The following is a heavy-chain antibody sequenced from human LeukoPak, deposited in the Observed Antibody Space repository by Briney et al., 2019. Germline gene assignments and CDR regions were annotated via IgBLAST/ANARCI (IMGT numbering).Heavy chain of an antibody. Sequence: GESLKISCKGSGYSFTSYWIGWVRQMPGKGLEWMGIIYPGDSDTRYSPSFQGQVTISADKSISTAYLQWSSLKASDTAMYYCARRDYYDSKDRTWYFDSWGQGTLVTVSS. CDR1: GYSFTSYW. CDR2: IYPGDSDT. J-gene: IGHJ4*02. D-gene: IGHD3-22*01. V-gene: IGHV5-51*01. CDR3: ARRDYYDSKDRTWYFDS.